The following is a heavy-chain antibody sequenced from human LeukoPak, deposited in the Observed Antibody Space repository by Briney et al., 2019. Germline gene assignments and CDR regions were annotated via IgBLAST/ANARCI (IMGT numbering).Heavy chain of an antibody. CDR1: GYTFIGYY. CDR2: IDPNSGGT. D-gene: IGHD4-23*01. J-gene: IGHJ3*02. Sequence: GASVKVSCKASGYTFIGYYMHWVRQAPGQGLEWMGWIDPNSGGTNYAQKFQGRVTMTRDTSITTAYMDLSRLTSDDTAVYYCARPRWLGTDSFDIWGQGTMVTVSS. V-gene: IGHV1-2*02. CDR3: ARPRWLGTDSFDI.